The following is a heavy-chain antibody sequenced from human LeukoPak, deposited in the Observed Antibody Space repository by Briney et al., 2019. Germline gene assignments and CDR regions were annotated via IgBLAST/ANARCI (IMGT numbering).Heavy chain of an antibody. CDR3: ARGWHDSSGYYVDY. V-gene: IGHV4-59*01. CDR1: GGSISSYY. CDR2: IYYSGST. Sequence: SETLALTCTVSGGSISSYYWSWIRQPPGKGLEWIGYIYYSGSTNYNPSLKSRVTISVDTSKNQFSLKLSSVTAADTAVYYCARGWHDSSGYYVDYWGQGTLVTVSS. D-gene: IGHD3-22*01. J-gene: IGHJ4*02.